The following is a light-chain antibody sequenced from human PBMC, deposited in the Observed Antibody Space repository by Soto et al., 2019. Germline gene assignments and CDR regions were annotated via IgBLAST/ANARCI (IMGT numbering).Light chain of an antibody. CDR1: QDIRLD. Sequence: AIQMTQSPSSLSSSVGDRVTSTGRASQDIRLDLGWFQHEAGRAPKLLIYAASSLQSGVPSRFSGSGSGTELTLTISRLQPEDFATYYCLQDYSYPWTFGRGTNLDIK. CDR3: LQDYSYPWT. J-gene: IGKJ1*01. V-gene: IGKV1-6*01. CDR2: AAS.